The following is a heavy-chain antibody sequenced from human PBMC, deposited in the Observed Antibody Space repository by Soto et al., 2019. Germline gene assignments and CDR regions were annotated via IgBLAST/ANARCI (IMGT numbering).Heavy chain of an antibody. Sequence: PGGSLRLSCAASGLTFNRYWIHGVRHAPGKGLVWVSHINTDGSNTNYADSVKGRFTISRDNAKSTLFLQMNSLRDEDTAVYYCAREFCSGGNCYTYYFDPWGQGIPVTVSS. CDR1: GLTFNRYW. CDR2: INTDGSNT. CDR3: AREFCSGGNCYTYYFDP. J-gene: IGHJ5*02. D-gene: IGHD2-15*01. V-gene: IGHV3-74*01.